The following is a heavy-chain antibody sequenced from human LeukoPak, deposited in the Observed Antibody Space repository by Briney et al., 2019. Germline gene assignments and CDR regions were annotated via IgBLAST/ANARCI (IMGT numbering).Heavy chain of an antibody. CDR2: LHYSGST. D-gene: IGHD2-21*02. CDR1: GGSISSSSYY. CDR3: ARQVTAILFDY. Sequence: SETLSLTCTVSGGSISSSSYYWDWIRQPPGKGLEWIGSLHYSGSTYYNPSLKSRVTISVDTSKNQFSLKLNSVTAADTAVYYCARQVTAILFDYWDQGTLVTVSS. V-gene: IGHV4-39*01. J-gene: IGHJ4*02.